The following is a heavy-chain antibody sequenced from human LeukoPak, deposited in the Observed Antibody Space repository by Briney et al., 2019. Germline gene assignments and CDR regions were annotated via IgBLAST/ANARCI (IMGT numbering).Heavy chain of an antibody. Sequence: SETLSLTCSVSGGSSSSSSYYWGWIRQPPGKGLEWIGSIHDSGSTDYNPSLKSRVTISVDTSKNQFSLKLSSVTAADTAVYYCARLYGGNVNNYYCDYWGQGTLVTVSS. CDR3: ARLYGGNVNNYYCDY. CDR1: GGSSSSSSYY. D-gene: IGHD4-23*01. CDR2: IHDSGST. V-gene: IGHV4-39*01. J-gene: IGHJ4*02.